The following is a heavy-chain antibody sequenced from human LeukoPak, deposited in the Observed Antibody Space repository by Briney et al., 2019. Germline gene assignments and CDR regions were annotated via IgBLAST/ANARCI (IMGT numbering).Heavy chain of an antibody. V-gene: IGHV4-34*01. CDR3: ARGLGYGGLYYYYYYYMDV. CDR1: GGSFSGYY. D-gene: IGHD5-12*01. J-gene: IGHJ6*03. CDR2: INHSGST. Sequence: SETLSLTCAVYGGSFSGYYWSLIRQPPGKGLEWIGEINHSGSTNYNPSLKSRVTISVDTSKNQFSLKLSSVTAADTAVYYCARGLGYGGLYYYYYYYMDVWGKGTTVTVSS.